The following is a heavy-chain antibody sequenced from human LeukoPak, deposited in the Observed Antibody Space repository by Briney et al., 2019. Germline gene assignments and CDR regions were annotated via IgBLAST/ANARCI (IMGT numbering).Heavy chain of an antibody. D-gene: IGHD2-21*01. CDR1: GFTFSSYV. Sequence: PGGSLRLSCAASGFTFSSYVMHWVRQAPGKGLEWVAIISYDGSNEYYADSVKGRFTISRDNSKNTVYLQMNSLRTEDTALYYCANEGSSLVIHAFDIWGQGTVVTVSS. J-gene: IGHJ3*02. V-gene: IGHV3-30*04. CDR2: ISYDGSNE. CDR3: ANEGSSLVIHAFDI.